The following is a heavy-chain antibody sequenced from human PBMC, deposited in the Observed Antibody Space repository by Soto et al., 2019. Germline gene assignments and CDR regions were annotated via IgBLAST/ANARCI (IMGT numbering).Heavy chain of an antibody. V-gene: IGHV4-4*02. Sequence: HVQLQESGPGLVKPSGTLSLTCAVSGGSISSSHWWTWVRQSPGKGLEYIGEISHSGTSNSNPSLKSRVTLSVDRSKNHFSPTLTSVTAADTAVYYCARVVLSITRGAFDAWGQGTPVIVSS. CDR2: ISHSGTS. D-gene: IGHD1-20*01. CDR1: GGSISSSHW. J-gene: IGHJ3*01. CDR3: ARVVLSITRGAFDA.